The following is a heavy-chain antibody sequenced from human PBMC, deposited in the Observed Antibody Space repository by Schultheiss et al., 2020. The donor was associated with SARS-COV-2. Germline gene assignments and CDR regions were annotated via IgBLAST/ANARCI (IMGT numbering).Heavy chain of an antibody. CDR3: ARLSFPVHYFDY. CDR1: GGSFSGYY. D-gene: IGHD6-6*01. J-gene: IGHJ4*02. Sequence: SETLSLTCAVYGGSFSGYYWSWIRQPPGKGLEWIGEINLSGSTNYNPSLKSRVTISVDTSKNQFSLKLSSVTAADTAVYYCARLSFPVHYFDYWGQGTLVTVSS. CDR2: INLSGST. V-gene: IGHV4-34*01.